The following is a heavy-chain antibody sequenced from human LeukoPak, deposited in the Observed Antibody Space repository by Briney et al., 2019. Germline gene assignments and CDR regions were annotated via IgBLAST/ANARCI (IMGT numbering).Heavy chain of an antibody. CDR1: GGSISSSSYY. Sequence: TSETLSLTCTVSGGSISSSSYYWGWIRQPPGKGLEWIGSIYYSGSTYYNPSLKSRVTISVDTSKNQFSLKLSSVTAADTAVYYCARGAVLGTMIVVVGRNYFDYWGQGTLVTVSS. V-gene: IGHV4-39*07. J-gene: IGHJ4*02. CDR3: ARGAVLGTMIVVVGRNYFDY. CDR2: IYYSGST. D-gene: IGHD3-22*01.